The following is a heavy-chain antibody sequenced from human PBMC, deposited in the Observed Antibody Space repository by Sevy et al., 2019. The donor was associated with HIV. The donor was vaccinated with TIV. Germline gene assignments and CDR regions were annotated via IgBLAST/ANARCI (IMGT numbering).Heavy chain of an antibody. Sequence: TLSLTCTVSGGSISSYYWSWIRQPPGKGLEWIGYIYYSGSTNYNPSLKSRVTISVDTSKNQFSLKLSSVTAADPAVYYCARGEGLAAGPQYFQHWGQGTLVTVSS. CDR2: IYYSGST. CDR1: GGSISSYY. CDR3: ARGEGLAAGPQYFQH. V-gene: IGHV4-59*01. J-gene: IGHJ1*01. D-gene: IGHD6-13*01.